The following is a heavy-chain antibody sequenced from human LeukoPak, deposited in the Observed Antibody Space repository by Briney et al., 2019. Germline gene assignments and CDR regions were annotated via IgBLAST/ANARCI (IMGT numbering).Heavy chain of an antibody. Sequence: SETLSLTCTVSGDSISSSAYYWGWIRQPPGKGLEWIGSVSYRGGSYYNPSLKTRVTMSVDTSKNQFSLRLSSVTAADTAVYFCARDSRYCSGGNCHLRFDYWGQGILVTVSS. J-gene: IGHJ4*02. CDR1: GDSISSSAYY. CDR2: VSYRGGS. CDR3: ARDSRYCSGGNCHLRFDY. D-gene: IGHD2-15*01. V-gene: IGHV4-39*07.